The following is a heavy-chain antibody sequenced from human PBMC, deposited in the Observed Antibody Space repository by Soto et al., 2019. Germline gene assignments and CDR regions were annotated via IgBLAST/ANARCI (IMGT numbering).Heavy chain of an antibody. D-gene: IGHD3-10*01. V-gene: IGHV3-15*07. CDR1: GFIFSNAW. Sequence: GGSLRLSCAASGFIFSNAWINWVRQAPGKGLEWVGRIKSKADGGTTDFAAPVKGRFAISRDDSMNMMYMQMSSLRTEDTALYYCASVLGSRRSGSYPSYWGQGTLVTVSS. CDR2: IKSKADGGTT. CDR3: ASVLGSRRSGSYPSY. J-gene: IGHJ4*02.